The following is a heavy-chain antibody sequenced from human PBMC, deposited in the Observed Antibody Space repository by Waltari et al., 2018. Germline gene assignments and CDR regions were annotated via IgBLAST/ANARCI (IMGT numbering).Heavy chain of an antibody. CDR1: GCSISSGYS. CDR3: ARVVVATTGDWFDP. Sequence: QVQLQESGPGLVKPSETLSLTCGVSGCSISSGYSWGWIRQPPGTGLEWLGSLHHSGSTYYHPSLKSRVTVSADTSKNHFSLRLSAVTAADTAVYYCARVVVATTGDWFDPWGQGTLVTVSS. J-gene: IGHJ5*02. V-gene: IGHV4-38-2*01. CDR2: LHHSGST. D-gene: IGHD2-15*01.